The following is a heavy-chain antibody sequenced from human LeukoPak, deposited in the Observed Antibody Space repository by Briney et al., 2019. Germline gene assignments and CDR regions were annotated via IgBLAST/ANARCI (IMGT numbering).Heavy chain of an antibody. CDR1: GGSISSSSYY. CDR2: IYYSGST. Sequence: SETLSLTCTVSGGSISSSSYYWGWIRQPPGKGLEWIGSIYYSGSTYYNPSLKSRVTISVDTSKNQFSLKLSSVTAADTAVYYCASQTHYDILTGYGMVDYWGQGTLVTVSS. V-gene: IGHV4-39*01. D-gene: IGHD3-9*01. CDR3: ASQTHYDILTGYGMVDY. J-gene: IGHJ4*02.